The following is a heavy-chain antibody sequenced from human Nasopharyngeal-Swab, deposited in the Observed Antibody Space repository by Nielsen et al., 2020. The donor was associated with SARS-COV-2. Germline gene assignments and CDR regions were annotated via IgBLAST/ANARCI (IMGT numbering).Heavy chain of an antibody. CDR2: INAGNGNT. Sequence: ASVKVSCKASGYTFTSYAMHWVRQAPGQRLEWMGWINAGNGNTKYSQKFQGRVTITRDTSASTAYMELSSLRSEDTAVYYCATVADSSAEIDYWGQGTLVTVSS. D-gene: IGHD3-22*01. J-gene: IGHJ4*02. CDR1: GYTFTSYA. CDR3: ATVADSSAEIDY. V-gene: IGHV1-3*01.